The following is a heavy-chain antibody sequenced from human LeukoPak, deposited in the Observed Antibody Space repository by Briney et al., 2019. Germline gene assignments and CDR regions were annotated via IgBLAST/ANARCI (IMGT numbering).Heavy chain of an antibody. J-gene: IGHJ4*02. CDR1: GGSISSYY. Sequence: SETLSLTCTVSGGSISSYYWSWIRQSPGKGLEWIGYIYYSGSTNYNPSLKSRVTILIDTSKNQFSLKLSSVTAADTAVYYCARTYYDYVWGTGYFDQWGQGILVTVSS. V-gene: IGHV4-59*08. CDR3: ARTYYDYVWGTGYFDQ. D-gene: IGHD3-16*01. CDR2: IYYSGST.